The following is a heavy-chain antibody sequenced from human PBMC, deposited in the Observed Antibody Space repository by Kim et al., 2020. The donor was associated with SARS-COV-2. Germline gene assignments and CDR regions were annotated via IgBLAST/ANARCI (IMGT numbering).Heavy chain of an antibody. CDR1: GASVSSANYY. V-gene: IGHV4-61*01. CDR3: ASLTMHTAY. CDR2: RFYTGSS. J-gene: IGHJ4*02. D-gene: IGHD3-9*01. Sequence: SETLSLTCNVSGASVSSANYYWSWIRQPPGKGLEWIGFRFYTGSSNYNPSLKSRVTISLDTSKDQFSLRLSSVTAADTAVYYCASLTMHTAYWGRGTLVTVSS.